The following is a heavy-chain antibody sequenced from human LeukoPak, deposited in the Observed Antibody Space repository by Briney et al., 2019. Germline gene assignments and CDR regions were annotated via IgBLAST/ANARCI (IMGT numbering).Heavy chain of an antibody. CDR1: GFTFSNYS. J-gene: IGHJ4*02. Sequence: PGGSLRLSCAASGFTFSNYSMNWVRQAPGKGLEWVSSISSSSSYIYYADSVKGRFTISRDNAKNSLYLQMNSLRAEDTAVYYCARDTYGGNSNFDYWGQGTLVTVSS. D-gene: IGHD4-23*01. V-gene: IGHV3-21*01. CDR2: ISSSSSYI. CDR3: ARDTYGGNSNFDY.